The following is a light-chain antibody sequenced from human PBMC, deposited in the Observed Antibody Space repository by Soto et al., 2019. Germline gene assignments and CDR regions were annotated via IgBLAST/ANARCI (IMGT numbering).Light chain of an antibody. CDR3: QHYNSYSEA. CDR2: DAS. J-gene: IGKJ1*01. V-gene: IGKV1-5*01. CDR1: QTISSL. Sequence: DIQMTQSPSTLSASVGDRVTITCRASQTISSLLAWYQQKPGKPPKVLIYDASSLESGVPSRFSGSGSATEFTLTISSLQPDDFATYYCQHYNSYSEAFGQGTKVDIK.